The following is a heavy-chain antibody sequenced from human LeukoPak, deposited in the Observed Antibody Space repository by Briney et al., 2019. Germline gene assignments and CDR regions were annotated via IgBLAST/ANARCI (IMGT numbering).Heavy chain of an antibody. V-gene: IGHV3-30-3*01. Sequence: GGSLRLSCAASGFTFSSYAMSWVRQAPGKGLEWVAVISYDGSNKYYADSVKGRFTISRDNSKNTLYLQMNSLRAEDTAVYYCATEYCSSTSCYLNYYYGMDVWGQGTTVTVSS. J-gene: IGHJ6*02. CDR3: ATEYCSSTSCYLNYYYGMDV. CDR1: GFTFSSYA. CDR2: ISYDGSNK. D-gene: IGHD2-2*01.